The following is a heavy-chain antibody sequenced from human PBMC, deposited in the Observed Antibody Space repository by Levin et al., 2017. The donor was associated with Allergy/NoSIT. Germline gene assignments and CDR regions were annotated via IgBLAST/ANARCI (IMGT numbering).Heavy chain of an antibody. CDR3: ARDHYGSGSYYPGDYYYGMDV. CDR2: ISSSSSTI. J-gene: IGHJ6*02. CDR1: GFTFSSYS. D-gene: IGHD3-10*01. V-gene: IGHV3-48*01. Sequence: GGSLRLSCAASGFTFSSYSMNWVRQAPGKGLEWVSYISSSSSTIYYADSVKGRFTISRDNAKNSLYLQMNSLRAEDTAVYYCARDHYGSGSYYPGDYYYGMDVWGQGTTVTVSS.